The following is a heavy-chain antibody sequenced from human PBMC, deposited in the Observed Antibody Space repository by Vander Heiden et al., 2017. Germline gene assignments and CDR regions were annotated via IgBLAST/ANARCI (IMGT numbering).Heavy chain of an antibody. CDR3: ARDPVGRRFGEPSGAYDI. D-gene: IGHD3-10*01. CDR1: GFTFSSYS. CDR2: ISSSSSYI. J-gene: IGHJ3*02. Sequence: EVQLVESGGGLVKPGGSLRLSCAASGFTFSSYSMNWVRQAPGKGLEWVSSISSSSSYIYYADSVNGRVTISRDNAKNSLYLQIHSLRAEETAVYYCARDPVGRRFGEPSGAYDIWVQGRLGTIYS. V-gene: IGHV3-21*01.